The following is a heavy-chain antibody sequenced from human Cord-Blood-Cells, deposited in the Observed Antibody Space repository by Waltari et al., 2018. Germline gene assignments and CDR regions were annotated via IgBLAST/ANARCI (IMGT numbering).Heavy chain of an antibody. CDR3: ASAFEDEYSSSSWYFDL. CDR2: IKPNSGGT. Sequence: QVQLVQSGAEVKKPGASVKVSCKASGYTFTGYYMHWVRQAPGQGLEWMGWIKPNSGGTNYAQKFQGRVTMTRDTSISTAYRELSRLRSDDTVVYYCASAFEDEYSSSSWYFDLWGRGTLVTVSS. D-gene: IGHD6-6*01. J-gene: IGHJ2*01. V-gene: IGHV1-2*02. CDR1: GYTFTGYY.